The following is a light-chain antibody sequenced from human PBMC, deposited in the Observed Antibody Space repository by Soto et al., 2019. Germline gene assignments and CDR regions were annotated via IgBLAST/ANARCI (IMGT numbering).Light chain of an antibody. J-gene: IGKJ2*01. CDR3: QHYTGSSYT. CDR1: QSVRSSH. CDR2: GSS. Sequence: EIVLTQSPGTLSLSPGERATLSCRASQSVRSSHLAWYQQKPGQAPRLLIYGSSNRATGLPDRFSGSGYGTDFTLTISRLEPEDFAVYYCQHYTGSSYTFGQGTKLE. V-gene: IGKV3-20*01.